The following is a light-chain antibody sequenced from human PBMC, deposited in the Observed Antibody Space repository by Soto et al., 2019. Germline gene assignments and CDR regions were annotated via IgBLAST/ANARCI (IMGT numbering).Light chain of an antibody. Sequence: IQLTQSPSFLSASVGDRVTITCRASQGISSFLAWYQQEPGKAPRLLIYAASTLQTGVPSRFSGSGSGTEFTLTVSSLQPEDSATYFCQQIKTFPITFGQGTRLDIK. CDR1: QGISSF. V-gene: IGKV1-9*01. J-gene: IGKJ5*01. CDR2: AAS. CDR3: QQIKTFPIT.